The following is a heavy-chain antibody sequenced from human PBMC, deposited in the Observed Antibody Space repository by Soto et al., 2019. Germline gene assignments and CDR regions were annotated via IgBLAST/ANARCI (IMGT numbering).Heavy chain of an antibody. CDR2: INNSGST. CDR3: ARGRGGLVRFYY. J-gene: IGHJ4*02. CDR1: GGSFSGYY. Sequence: QVQLQQWGAGLLKPSETLSLPCAVYGGSFSGYYWSWIRQAPGKGLELIGEINNSGSTNYNPSIMSRVTISVDTSKKQFSLQLSSVTAAATALYYCARGRGGLVRFYYWGQGTLVTVSS. D-gene: IGHD3-9*01. V-gene: IGHV4-34*01.